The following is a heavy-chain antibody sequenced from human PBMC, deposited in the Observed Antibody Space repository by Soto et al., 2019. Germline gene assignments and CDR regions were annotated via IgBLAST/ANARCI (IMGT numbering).Heavy chain of an antibody. CDR3: AADKYCGGDCYFDY. CDR1: GFTFFTSA. V-gene: IGHV1-58*02. Sequence: GASVKVSCKASGFTFFTSAIQWVRQARGQRLEWMGWVVVGSGNTNYAQKFQERVTITRDMSTNTAYMELTSLRSEDTAVYYCAADKYCGGDCYFDYWGQGNMVTVSS. D-gene: IGHD2-21*02. CDR2: VVVGSGNT. J-gene: IGHJ4*02.